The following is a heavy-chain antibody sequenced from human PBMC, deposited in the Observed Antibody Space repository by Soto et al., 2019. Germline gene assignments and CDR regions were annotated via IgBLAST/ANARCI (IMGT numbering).Heavy chain of an antibody. J-gene: IGHJ6*02. CDR2: INPNSGGT. D-gene: IGHD1-7*01. V-gene: IGHV1-2*04. Sequence: ASVKVSCKASGYTFTGYYMHWVRQAPGQGLEWMGWINPNSGGTNYAQKFQGWVTMTRDTSISTAYMELSRLRSDDTAVYYCARDANWNYVVGYYYYGMDVWGQGTTVTVSS. CDR3: ARDANWNYVVGYYYYGMDV. CDR1: GYTFTGYY.